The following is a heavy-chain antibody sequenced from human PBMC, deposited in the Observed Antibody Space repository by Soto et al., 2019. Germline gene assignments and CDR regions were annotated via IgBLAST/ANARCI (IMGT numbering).Heavy chain of an antibody. Sequence: HPGGSLRLSCAASGFTFSSYAMSWVRRAPGKGLEWVSAISGSGGSTYYADSVKGRFTISRDNSKNTLYLQMNSLRAEDTALYYCAINYYGSGSYYDSWGQGTLVTVS. J-gene: IGHJ4*02. CDR3: AINYYGSGSYYDS. V-gene: IGHV3-23*01. D-gene: IGHD3-10*01. CDR2: ISGSGGST. CDR1: GFTFSSYA.